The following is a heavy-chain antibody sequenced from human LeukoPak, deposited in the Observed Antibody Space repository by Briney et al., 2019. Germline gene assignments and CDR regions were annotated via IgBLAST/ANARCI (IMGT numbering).Heavy chain of an antibody. J-gene: IGHJ6*03. Sequence: ASVKVSCKASGYTFTSYDINWVRQATGQGLEWMGWMNPNSGNTGYAQKFRGRVTMTRNTSISTAYMELSSLRSEDTAVYYCARVKSALPYYYYMDAWGKGTTVTISS. CDR3: ARVKSALPYYYYMDA. CDR1: GYTFTSYD. V-gene: IGHV1-8*01. CDR2: MNPNSGNT. D-gene: IGHD1-26*01.